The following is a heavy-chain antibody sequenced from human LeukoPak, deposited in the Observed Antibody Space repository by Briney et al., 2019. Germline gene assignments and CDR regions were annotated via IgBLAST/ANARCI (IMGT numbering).Heavy chain of an antibody. V-gene: IGHV3-23*01. J-gene: IGHJ4*02. CDR3: ARTLGGFDY. D-gene: IGHD1-26*01. CDR2: ISGSGGST. CDR1: GFTFSNYA. Sequence: PGGSLRLSCAASGFTFSNYAMSWVRQAPGKGLEWVSSISGSGGSTHYTDSVKGRFTISRDNSKNTLFLYMSSLRAEDTAVYYCARTLGGFDYWGQGTLVTVSS.